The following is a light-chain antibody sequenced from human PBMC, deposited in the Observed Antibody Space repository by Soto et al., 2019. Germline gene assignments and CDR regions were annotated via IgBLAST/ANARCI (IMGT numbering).Light chain of an antibody. CDR1: QSVSNNY. CDR3: QQYGSSLRT. J-gene: IGKJ1*01. Sequence: EIVLTQSPGTLSLSPGERATLSCRASQSVSNNYLAWYQQKPGQAPRLLIYGASSRATGIPDRFSGSGSGTDFTLTITRLETEDFAVYYCQQYGSSLRTFGQGTKVDIK. V-gene: IGKV3-20*01. CDR2: GAS.